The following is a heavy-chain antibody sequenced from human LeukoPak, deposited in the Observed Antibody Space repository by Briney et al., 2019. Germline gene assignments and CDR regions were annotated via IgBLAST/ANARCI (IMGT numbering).Heavy chain of an antibody. J-gene: IGHJ4*02. Sequence: GGSLRLSWAASGFTVTNYALHCVRQAPGKGLEWVAVISYNRTTKYYADSVQGRFIISRDNSKKTLSLQMNSLRAEDTALYYCARGFVVGAAKNYFDYWGQGALVTVSS. CDR3: ARGFVVGAAKNYFDY. CDR2: ISYNRTTK. V-gene: IGHV3-30-3*01. CDR1: GFTVTNYA. D-gene: IGHD2-15*01.